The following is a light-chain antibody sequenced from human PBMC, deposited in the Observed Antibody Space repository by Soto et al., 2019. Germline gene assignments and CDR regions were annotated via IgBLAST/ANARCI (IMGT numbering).Light chain of an antibody. CDR2: GAS. J-gene: IGKJ4*01. V-gene: IGKV3-20*01. CDR3: QQYGSSPLT. Sequence: EIVVTQSPGGVSLSPGERATLSCRASQSVSGSYLAWYQQKPGQAPRLLIYGASTRATGIPDRFSGSGSGKHFTLTISRLEPEDVAVYYCQQYGSSPLTFGGGTKVEI. CDR1: QSVSGSY.